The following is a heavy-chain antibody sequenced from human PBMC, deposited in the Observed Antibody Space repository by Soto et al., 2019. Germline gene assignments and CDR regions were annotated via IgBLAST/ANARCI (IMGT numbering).Heavy chain of an antibody. J-gene: IGHJ4*02. CDR2: MSPSSGNT. D-gene: IGHD1-20*01. CDR1: GATFTSYG. Sequence: GASVKVCCKASGATFTSYGISWVRQATGQGLEWMGLMSPSSGNTAYAQNFPGRVTMTRNTSIRTAYIELSSLRSADAAVYYCATGGYNWNDFGQGAQGTLVTVSS. V-gene: IGHV1-8*02. CDR3: ATGGYNWNDFGQ.